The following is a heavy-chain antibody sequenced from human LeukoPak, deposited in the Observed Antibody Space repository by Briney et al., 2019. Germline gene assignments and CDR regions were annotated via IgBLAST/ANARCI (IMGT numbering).Heavy chain of an antibody. CDR2: IYSGTT. D-gene: IGHD4/OR15-4a*01. J-gene: IGHJ4*02. V-gene: IGHV3-53*01. CDR1: EFPFSNYG. Sequence: GGSLRLSCAASEFPFSNYGMSWVRQAPGKGLEWVSFIYSGTTHYSDSVKGRFTISRDNSKNTLYLQMNSLRAEDTAVYYCARRAGAYSHPYDYWGQGTLVTVSS. CDR3: ARRAGAYSHPYDY.